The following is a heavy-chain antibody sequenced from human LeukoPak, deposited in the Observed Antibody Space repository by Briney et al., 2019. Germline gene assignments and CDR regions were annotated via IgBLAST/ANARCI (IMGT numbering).Heavy chain of an antibody. CDR2: ISSSGGST. CDR1: GFTFSTCA. Sequence: GGSLRLSCEASGFTFSTCAMSWVRQGPGKGPEWVSTISSSGGSTYYADSVKGRFTISRDTSKNMLYLQMSSLRAEDTAIYYCTKCIVGSIRAFDYWGQGTMVTVSS. J-gene: IGHJ4*02. CDR3: TKCIVGSIRAFDY. D-gene: IGHD2-15*01. V-gene: IGHV3-23*01.